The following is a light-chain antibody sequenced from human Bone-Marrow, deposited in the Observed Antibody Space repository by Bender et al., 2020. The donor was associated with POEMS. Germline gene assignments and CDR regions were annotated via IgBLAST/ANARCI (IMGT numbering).Light chain of an antibody. CDR3: VAWDDSLSAYV. CDR1: NSNIGSNT. Sequence: QSVLTQPPSASGTPGQRVTISCSGSNSNIGSNTVNWYQQLPGTAPKLLTYSNNQRPSGVPDRFSGSKSGTSASLAISGLRSEDDADYYCVAWDDSLSAYVFGSGTTVTVL. V-gene: IGLV1-44*01. CDR2: SNN. J-gene: IGLJ1*01.